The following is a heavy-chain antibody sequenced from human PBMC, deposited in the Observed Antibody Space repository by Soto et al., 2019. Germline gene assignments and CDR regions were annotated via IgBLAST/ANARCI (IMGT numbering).Heavy chain of an antibody. Sequence: GGSLRLSCAASGFTLSTYNMNWFRQAPGKGLEWISYISTSSSTIYYADSVKGRFTISRDNAKNSVSLQMNSLRDDDTAVYYCARDGYYDTSGYYYAHDYWGRGTLVTVPQ. CDR3: ARDGYYDTSGYYYAHDY. V-gene: IGHV3-48*02. CDR1: GFTLSTYN. D-gene: IGHD3-22*01. J-gene: IGHJ4*02. CDR2: ISTSSSTI.